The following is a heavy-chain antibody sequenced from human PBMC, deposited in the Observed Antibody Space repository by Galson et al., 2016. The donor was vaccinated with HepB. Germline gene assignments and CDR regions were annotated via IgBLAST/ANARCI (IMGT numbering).Heavy chain of an antibody. CDR2: IKQDGSEK. D-gene: IGHD4-17*01. Sequence: SLRLSCAASGFTFTSYWMSWARQPPGKGLEWVANIKQDGSEKNYVDSVKGRFTISRDNAKNSLYLQMNSLTTEDTAIYFCAKDRLSGHGDYSWGIFDIWGRGTEVTVSS. CDR3: AKDRLSGHGDYSWGIFDI. V-gene: IGHV3-7*03. CDR1: GFTFTSYW. J-gene: IGHJ3*02.